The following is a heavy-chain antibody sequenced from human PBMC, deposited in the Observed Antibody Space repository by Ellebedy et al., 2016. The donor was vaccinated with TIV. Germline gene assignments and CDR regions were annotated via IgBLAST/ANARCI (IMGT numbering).Heavy chain of an antibody. CDR2: IHYGGAA. Sequence: MPSETLSLTCTVSGGSMTTYYWGWVRQPPGKGLEYIGNIHYGGAANLNPSLKSRVTISMDTSKNQFSLMLTSVTAADTAVYYCVRHQYGMGSRYWGQGTLVTVSS. D-gene: IGHD3-10*01. V-gene: IGHV4-59*08. CDR1: GGSMTTYY. CDR3: VRHQYGMGSRY. J-gene: IGHJ4*02.